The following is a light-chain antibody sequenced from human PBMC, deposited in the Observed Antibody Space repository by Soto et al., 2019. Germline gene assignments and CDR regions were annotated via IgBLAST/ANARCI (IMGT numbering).Light chain of an antibody. J-gene: IGKJ2*02. CDR3: QHYDSSPRT. CDR1: QSFRSNY. Sequence: ETVLTQSPVTLSLSPGERATISCTTSQSFRSNYLAWYQQKPGQAPRLLIYGVFSRATGIPDRFSGSGSGTDFTLTISRLEPEDSAVYYCQHYDSSPRTFGQGTKLEI. V-gene: IGKV3-20*01. CDR2: GVF.